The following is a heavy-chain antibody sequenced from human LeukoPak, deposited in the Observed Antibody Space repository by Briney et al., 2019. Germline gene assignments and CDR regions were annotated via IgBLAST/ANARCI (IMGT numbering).Heavy chain of an antibody. D-gene: IGHD6-6*01. Sequence: SETLSLTCTVSGGSISSYYWSWIRHPAGKGLEWIGRMYSGGNSNYNPSLKSRVTMSVDTSKNQFSLNLSSVTAADTAVYYCAREGSAARPLDYWGQGTLVTVSS. CDR1: GGSISSYY. CDR3: AREGSAARPLDY. J-gene: IGHJ4*02. V-gene: IGHV4-4*07. CDR2: MYSGGNS.